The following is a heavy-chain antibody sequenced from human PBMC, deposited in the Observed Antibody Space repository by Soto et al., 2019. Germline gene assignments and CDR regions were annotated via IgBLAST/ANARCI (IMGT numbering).Heavy chain of an antibody. CDR2: INHSGST. V-gene: IGHV4-34*01. Sequence: SETLSLTCAVYSGSFSGYYWNWIRQPPGKGLEWIGEINHSGSTNYNPSLKSRVTISVDTSKNQFSLKLSSVTAADTAVYYCEGYCSVGSCDPIDYWGQGTLVTVSS. D-gene: IGHD2-15*01. CDR3: EGYCSVGSCDPIDY. CDR1: SGSFSGYY. J-gene: IGHJ4*02.